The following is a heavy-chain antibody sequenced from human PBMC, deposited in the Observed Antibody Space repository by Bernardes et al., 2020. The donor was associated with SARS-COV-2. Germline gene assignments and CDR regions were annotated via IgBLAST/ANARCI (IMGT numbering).Heavy chain of an antibody. V-gene: IGHV3-23*01. CDR1: GFTFSSYA. CDR2: ISGSGGST. D-gene: IGHD3-10*01. J-gene: IGHJ3*02. Sequence: GSLRLSCAASGFTFSSYAMSWVRQAPGKGLEWVSAISGSGGSTYYADSVKGRFTISRDNSKNTLYLQMNSLRAEDTAVYYCAKDRWGSGSYFQPTGLGAFDIWGQGTMVTVSS. CDR3: AKDRWGSGSYFQPTGLGAFDI.